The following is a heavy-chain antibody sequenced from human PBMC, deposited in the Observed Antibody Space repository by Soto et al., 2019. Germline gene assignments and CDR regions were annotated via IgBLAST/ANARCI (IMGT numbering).Heavy chain of an antibody. D-gene: IGHD1-26*01. J-gene: IGHJ4*01. CDR3: ARGEQYSGRIFDY. Sequence: SQTLSLTCAITGGSVSSNRAGWSWVRQSPSRGLEWLGRTYYRSKWYYEYAVSVRGRITINPDTSKNQYSLQLNSVTPEDTAVYFCARGEQYSGRIFDYWGQGTLVTVSS. CDR2: TYYRSKWYY. CDR1: GGSVSSNRAG. V-gene: IGHV6-1*01.